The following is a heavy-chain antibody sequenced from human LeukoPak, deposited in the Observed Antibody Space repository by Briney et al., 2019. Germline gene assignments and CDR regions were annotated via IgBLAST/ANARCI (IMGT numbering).Heavy chain of an antibody. CDR3: ASPEGGNSKEPYYYYYMDV. V-gene: IGHV1-69*05. D-gene: IGHD4-23*01. Sequence: GASVKVSCKASGGTFSSYAISWVRQAPGQGLEWMGGIIPIFGTANYAQKFQGRVTITTDESTSTAYMELSSLRSEDTAVYYCASPEGGNSKEPYYYYYMDVWGKGTTVTVSS. J-gene: IGHJ6*03. CDR2: IIPIFGTA. CDR1: GGTFSSYA.